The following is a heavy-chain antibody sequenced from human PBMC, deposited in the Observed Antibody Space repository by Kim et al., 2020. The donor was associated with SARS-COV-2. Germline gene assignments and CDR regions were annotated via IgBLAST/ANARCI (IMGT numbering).Heavy chain of an antibody. CDR3: ARGVEGYGSGRYSNWSDP. CDR2: INYYGTT. CDR1: GGSIGSYH. D-gene: IGHD3-10*01. J-gene: IGHJ5*02. Sequence: SETLSLTCIVSGGSIGSYHWSWIRQSPGKGLEWLGHINYYGTTNYNPSLESRITISVDTSKNQFYLKLNDVTPADTAVYFCARGVEGYGSGRYSNWSDP. V-gene: IGHV4-59*01.